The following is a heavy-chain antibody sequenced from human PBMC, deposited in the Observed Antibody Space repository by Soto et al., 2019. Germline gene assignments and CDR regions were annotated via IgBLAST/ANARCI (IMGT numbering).Heavy chain of an antibody. Sequence: QVQLQEAGPGMVRPSDTLSLTCAVSGGSIKDNYWNWIRQSPGTGLEWIGYIYHSGNTNYNPSLKGPAPRSLATSNAQVSLTLTSVAAADTTVYYCARGVGYGDYDWYFELWGHGTLVTVSS. CDR1: GGSIKDNY. V-gene: IGHV4-59*07. CDR3: ARGVGYGDYDWYFEL. D-gene: IGHD4-17*01. J-gene: IGHJ2*01. CDR2: IYHSGNT.